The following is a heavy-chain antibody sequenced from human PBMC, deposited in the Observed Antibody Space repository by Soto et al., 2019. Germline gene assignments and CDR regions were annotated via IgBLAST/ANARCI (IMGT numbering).Heavy chain of an antibody. CDR1: GFTVSRNY. J-gene: IGHJ4*02. D-gene: IGHD2-21*02. CDR3: ASSEKGGTDCSPFDS. CDR2: IYGGGNT. V-gene: IGHV3-53*01. Sequence: EVQLVESGGGLIQPGGSLRLSCAASGFTVSRNYMTWVRRAPGKGLEWVSIIYGGGNTYYADSVKGRFTISRDNSKNTFYLQMHSLTAQHTAVYYCASSEKGGTDCSPFDSWGQGALVTFSS.